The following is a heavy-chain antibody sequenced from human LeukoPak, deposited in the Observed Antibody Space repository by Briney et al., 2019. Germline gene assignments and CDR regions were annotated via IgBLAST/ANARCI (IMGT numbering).Heavy chain of an antibody. V-gene: IGHV1-2*06. CDR1: GYIFTGYY. J-gene: IGHJ4*02. Sequence: ASVTVSCTASGYIFTGYYMHWVRQAPGQGLEWMGRINPNSGGTNYAQKFQGRVTMTRDTSISTAHMELSSLTSDDTAVYYCARGGYSSGWYSFEYWGQGTLVTVSS. D-gene: IGHD6-19*01. CDR2: INPNSGGT. CDR3: ARGGYSSGWYSFEY.